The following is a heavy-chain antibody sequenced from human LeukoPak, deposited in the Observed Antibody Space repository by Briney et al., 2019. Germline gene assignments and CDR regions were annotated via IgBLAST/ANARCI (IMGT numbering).Heavy chain of an antibody. V-gene: IGHV3-23*01. D-gene: IGHD2-2*02. CDR2: ISGSGGST. J-gene: IGHJ4*02. Sequence: GGSLRLSCAASGFTFSSYAMSWVRQAPGKGLEWVSAISGSGGSTYYADSVKGRFTISRDSSKNTLYLQMNSLVAEDTAVYYCAKDPVDIVVVPAAISFQYWGQGTLVSVSS. CDR1: GFTFSSYA. CDR3: AKDPVDIVVVPAAISFQY.